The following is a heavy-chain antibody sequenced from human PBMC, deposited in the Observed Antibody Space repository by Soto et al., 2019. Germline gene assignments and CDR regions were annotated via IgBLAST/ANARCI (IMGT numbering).Heavy chain of an antibody. D-gene: IGHD3-10*01. CDR3: AKDQGLLWFGYYGMDV. Sequence: LRLSCAASGFTFSSYAMSWVRQAPGKGLEWVSAISGSGGSTYYADSVKGRFTISRDNSKNTLYLQMNSLRAEDTAVYYCAKDQGLLWFGYYGMDVWGQGTTVTVSS. V-gene: IGHV3-23*01. CDR2: ISGSGGST. CDR1: GFTFSSYA. J-gene: IGHJ6*02.